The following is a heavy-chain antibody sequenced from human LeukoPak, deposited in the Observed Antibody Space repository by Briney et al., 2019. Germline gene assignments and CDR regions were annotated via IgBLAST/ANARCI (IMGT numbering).Heavy chain of an antibody. Sequence: SVKVSCKASGGTFSSYAISWVRQAPGQGLEWMGGIIPIFGTANYAQKFQGRVTITADESTSTAYMELSSLRSEDTAVYYCARDCSSTSCYGPEYFQHWGQGTLVTVSS. CDR3: ARDCSSTSCYGPEYFQH. CDR2: IIPIFGTA. V-gene: IGHV1-69*01. J-gene: IGHJ1*01. D-gene: IGHD2-2*01. CDR1: GGTFSSYA.